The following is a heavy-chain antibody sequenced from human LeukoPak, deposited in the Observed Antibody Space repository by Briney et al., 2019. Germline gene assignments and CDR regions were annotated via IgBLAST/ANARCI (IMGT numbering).Heavy chain of an antibody. Sequence: GGSLRLSCAASGFTFSSYSMNWVRQAPGKGLEWVSSISSSSSYIYYADSVKGRFTISRDSAKNSLYLQMNSLRAEDTAVYYCARGPWGVAVAGTTLDYWGQGTLVTVSS. J-gene: IGHJ4*02. CDR2: ISSSSSYI. V-gene: IGHV3-21*01. CDR1: GFTFSSYS. D-gene: IGHD6-19*01. CDR3: ARGPWGVAVAGTTLDY.